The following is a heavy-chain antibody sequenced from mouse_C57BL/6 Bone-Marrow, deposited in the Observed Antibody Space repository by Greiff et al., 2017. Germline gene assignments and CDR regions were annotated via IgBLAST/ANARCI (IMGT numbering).Heavy chain of an antibody. CDR1: GYTFTDYY. V-gene: IGHV1-26*01. CDR2: INPNNGGT. D-gene: IGHD2-4*01. J-gene: IGHJ4*01. CDR3: ARHDYPMDY. Sequence: VQLQQSGPELVKPGASVKISCKASGYTFTDYYMNWVKQSHGKSLEWIGDINPNNGGTSYNQKFKGKATFTVDKSSSTAYMELRSLTSEDSAVYYCARHDYPMDYWGQGTSVTVSS.